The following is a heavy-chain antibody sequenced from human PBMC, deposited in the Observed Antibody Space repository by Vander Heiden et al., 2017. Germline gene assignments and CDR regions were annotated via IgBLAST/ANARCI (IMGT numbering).Heavy chain of an antibody. CDR1: GFIFGDSA. CDR3: ARESRGAWRNHAFDI. Sequence: EVQLVESGGGLLQPGRSLRRSCATSGFIFGDSAMSWFRQAPGKGLEWVSFIRSKVYGGTTEYAASVKGRFTISRDDSKTIAYLQMNSLKTEDTAVYYCARESRGAWRNHAFDIWGQGTMVTVSS. V-gene: IGHV3-49*03. J-gene: IGHJ3*02. CDR2: IRSKVYGGTT. D-gene: IGHD1-1*01.